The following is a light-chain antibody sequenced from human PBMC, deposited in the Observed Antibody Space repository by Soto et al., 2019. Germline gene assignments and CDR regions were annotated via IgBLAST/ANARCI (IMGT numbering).Light chain of an antibody. J-gene: IGKJ2*01. CDR1: QDIRTW. V-gene: IGKV1-5*03. CDR2: KAS. CDR3: QHYNGFPYT. Sequence: DIQMTQSPSTLFASVGDRVTVTCRASQDIRTWLTWYQQKPGKAPKVLIYKASTLESGVPSRFSGSGSGTEFTLSISSLQPDDIATYYCQHYNGFPYTFGQGTKVEIK.